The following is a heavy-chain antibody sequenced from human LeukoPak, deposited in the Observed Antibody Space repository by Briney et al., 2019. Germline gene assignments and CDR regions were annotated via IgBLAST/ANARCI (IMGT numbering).Heavy chain of an antibody. CDR3: ALSSGRTYYYYYYYMDV. V-gene: IGHV1-18*01. Sequence: GASVKVSCKASGYTFTSYGISWVRQAPGQGLEWMGWISAYNGNTNYAQKLQGRVTMTTDTSTSTAYMELRSLRSDDTAVYYCALSSGRTYYYYYYYMDVWGKETTVTVSS. CDR2: ISAYNGNT. CDR1: GYTFTSYG. J-gene: IGHJ6*03. D-gene: IGHD6-19*01.